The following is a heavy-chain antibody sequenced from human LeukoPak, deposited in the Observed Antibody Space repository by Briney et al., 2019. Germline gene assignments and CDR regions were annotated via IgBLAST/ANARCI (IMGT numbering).Heavy chain of an antibody. CDR2: RDYGANT. Sequence: SETLSLTCTVSGVSIGSSSDYWGWIRQPPGKGLEWIGSRDYGANTNYNPSLKSRVTVSVDTSNNQFSLNVNSVTAADTAVYYCGGLRPWGPFEYWGQGIRVTVSS. V-gene: IGHV4-39*01. J-gene: IGHJ4*02. CDR1: GVSIGSSSDY. D-gene: IGHD7-27*01. CDR3: GGLRPWGPFEY.